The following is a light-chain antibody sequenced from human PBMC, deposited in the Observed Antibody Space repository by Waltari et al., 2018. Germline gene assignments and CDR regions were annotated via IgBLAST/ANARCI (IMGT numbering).Light chain of an antibody. CDR1: QSVSKY. V-gene: IGKV3-20*01. J-gene: IGKJ1*01. CDR2: AAS. CDR3: QNHERLPAT. Sequence: EVVLTPSPGTLSLSPGERDTLSCRASQSVSKYLAWYQQKPGQAPRLLIYAASTRATGIPDRFSGSGSGTDFSLTISRLEPEDFAVYYCQNHERLPATFGQGTKVEIK.